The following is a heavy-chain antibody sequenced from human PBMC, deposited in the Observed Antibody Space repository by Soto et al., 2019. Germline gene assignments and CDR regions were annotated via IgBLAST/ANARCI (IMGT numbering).Heavy chain of an antibody. CDR3: ASSIN. V-gene: IGHV3-33*01. CDR2: IWYDGSNE. Sequence: PGGSLRLSCAASGFPFSSYGMHWVRQAPGKGLDWVAVIWYDGSNEDYADSVKGRFTISRDNSKNTLFLQMNNLRVDDTAVYYCASSINWGQGTLGTVSS. J-gene: IGHJ4*02. CDR1: GFPFSSYG.